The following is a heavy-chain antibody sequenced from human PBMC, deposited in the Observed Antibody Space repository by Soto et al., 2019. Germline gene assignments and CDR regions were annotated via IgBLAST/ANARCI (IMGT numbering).Heavy chain of an antibody. V-gene: IGHV3-7*01. CDR1: GFTFSSYW. CDR3: VRDIRGSSSTN. Sequence: EVQLVESGGGLVQPGGSLRLSCAASGFTFSSYWMSWVRQAPGKGLGWVATINQDGSSKSYVDSVKGLFTISRDNAKNSLYLQMNGVRAEDTAVYYCVRDIRGSSSTNWGQGTLLTVSS. J-gene: IGHJ4*02. D-gene: IGHD6-13*01. CDR2: INQDGSSK.